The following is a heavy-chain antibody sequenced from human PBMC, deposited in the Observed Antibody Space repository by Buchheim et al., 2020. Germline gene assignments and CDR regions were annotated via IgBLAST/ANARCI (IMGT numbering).Heavy chain of an antibody. CDR3: AKDATSYNSIWDYFDY. CDR2: IGGGAGSDT. CDR1: GFTFSDYA. D-gene: IGHD1-20*01. J-gene: IGHJ4*02. Sequence: EVQLLDSGGGLVQPGGSLRLSCAASGFTFSDYAMSWVRQAPGKGLEWVSSIGGGAGSDTYYADSVKGRFTVSRDNSNLYLQMNSLRAEDTAVYYCAKDATSYNSIWDYFDYWGQGAL. V-gene: IGHV3-23*01.